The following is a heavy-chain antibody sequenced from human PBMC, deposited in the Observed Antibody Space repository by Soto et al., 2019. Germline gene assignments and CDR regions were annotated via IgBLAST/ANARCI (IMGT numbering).Heavy chain of an antibody. CDR1: GSRFSNYV. J-gene: IGHJ4*02. Sequence: ASVKVSCKVSGSRFSNYVISWVRQAPGHGLEWLGRTIPIFNSTKYAQSFQGRVTITADKSTSTASLELSSLRSDDTAVYYCAREGRGKKAGYNGLVSLGYWGQGTLVTVSS. V-gene: IGHV1-69*06. CDR2: TIPIFNST. CDR3: AREGRGKKAGYNGLVSLGY. D-gene: IGHD2-2*02.